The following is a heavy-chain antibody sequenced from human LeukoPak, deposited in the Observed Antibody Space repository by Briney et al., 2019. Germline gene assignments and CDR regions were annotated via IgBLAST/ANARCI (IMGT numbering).Heavy chain of an antibody. CDR3: ARVSYYYDSSGDLDY. Sequence: GGSLRLSCAASGFTFSSYAMHWVRQAPGKGLEWVAVISYDGSNKYYADSVKGRFTISRDNSKNTLYLQMNSLRAEDTAVYYCARVSYYYDSSGDLDYWGQGTLVTVSS. V-gene: IGHV3-30-3*01. D-gene: IGHD3-22*01. J-gene: IGHJ4*02. CDR2: ISYDGSNK. CDR1: GFTFSSYA.